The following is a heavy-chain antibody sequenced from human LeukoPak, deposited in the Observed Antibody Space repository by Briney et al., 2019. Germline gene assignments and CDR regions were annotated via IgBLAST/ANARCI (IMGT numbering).Heavy chain of an antibody. CDR2: VRNDGFDT. CDR3: ARGGITDLTEYYFDY. V-gene: IGHV3-33*01. J-gene: IGHJ4*02. D-gene: IGHD1-20*01. Sequence: PGTSLRLSCVTSGLTFTNHGFHWLRQAAGKGLEWVAFVRNDGFDTYHSNSVKGRFSVSRDDSKNTVYLQMNSLRAEDTAVYYCARGGITDLTEYYFDYWGQGTLVTVSS. CDR1: GLTFTNHG.